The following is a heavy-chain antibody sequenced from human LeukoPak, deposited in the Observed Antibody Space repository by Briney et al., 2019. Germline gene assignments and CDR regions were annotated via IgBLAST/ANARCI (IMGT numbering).Heavy chain of an antibody. D-gene: IGHD6-19*01. CDR1: GFTFSNYG. Sequence: GGSLRLSCAASGFTFSNYGMHWVRQAPGKGLEWVTFIRYDGSNKYYADSVKGRFTISRDNSKNTLYLQMTSLRAEDTAVYYCAKRDRMYTSVSYYFHYWGQGTLVTVFS. J-gene: IGHJ4*02. V-gene: IGHV3-30*02. CDR2: IRYDGSNK. CDR3: AKRDRMYTSVSYYFHY.